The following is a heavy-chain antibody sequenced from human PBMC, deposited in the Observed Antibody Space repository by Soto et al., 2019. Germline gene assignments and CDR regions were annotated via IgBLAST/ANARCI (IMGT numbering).Heavy chain of an antibody. CDR2: ISGSGGST. J-gene: IGHJ6*02. CDR3: AKHSSSSGSYYYYIMDV. Sequence: PGGSLSLSCAASGCTFGSYSMSWVRQAPGRGLEWVSVISGSGGSTYYACSVKGRFTISRDDSKSTLYLLMSSLRAEDTAIYYCAKHSSSSGSYYYYIMDVWGQGTTVTVSS. D-gene: IGHD6-6*01. V-gene: IGHV3-23*01. CDR1: GCTFGSYS.